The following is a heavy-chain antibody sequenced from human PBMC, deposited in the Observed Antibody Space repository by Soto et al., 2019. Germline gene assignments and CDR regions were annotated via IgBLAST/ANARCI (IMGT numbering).Heavy chain of an antibody. D-gene: IGHD4-17*01. J-gene: IGHJ6*02. CDR1: GFTFSSYG. V-gene: IGHV3-30*18. CDR3: AKGPIPYGDYGMDV. Sequence: QVQLVESGGGVVQPGRSLRLSCAASGFTFSSYGMHWVRQAPGKGLEWVAVISYDGSNKYYADSVKGRFTISRDNSKNTLYLQMNSLRAEDTAVYYCAKGPIPYGDYGMDVWGQGTTVTVSS. CDR2: ISYDGSNK.